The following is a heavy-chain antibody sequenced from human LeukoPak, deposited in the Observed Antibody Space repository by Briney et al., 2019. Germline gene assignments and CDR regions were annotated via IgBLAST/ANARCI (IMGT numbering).Heavy chain of an antibody. Sequence: SETLSLTCTVSGDSVRSSSYFWAWIRQPPGKGLEWIANTYYSGSTYYNPSLKSRVTITLDTSKNQFSLKLSSLTAADTAVYYCARHRAKRLLWFVESAGTSKTYFDYWGQGTLVTVSS. D-gene: IGHD3-10*01. V-gene: IGHV4-39*01. CDR2: TYYSGST. CDR3: ARHRAKRLLWFVESAGTSKTYFDY. CDR1: GDSVRSSSYF. J-gene: IGHJ4*02.